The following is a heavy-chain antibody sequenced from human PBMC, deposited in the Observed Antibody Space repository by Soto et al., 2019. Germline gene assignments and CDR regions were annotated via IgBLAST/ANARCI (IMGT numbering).Heavy chain of an antibody. V-gene: IGHV4-31*03. J-gene: IGHJ5*02. D-gene: IGHD2-2*01. CDR3: ARDGSSTANWTDP. CDR2: IYHTGKP. CDR1: GDAIYIGGYY. Sequence: SETLSLTGTVSGDAIYIGGYYWTWIRQHLGKGLEWIGYIYHTGKPYYNPSLESRVTMSVDTSKNQFSLKLDSVTAADTAVYYCARDGSSTANWTDPWGQGSLVTVAS.